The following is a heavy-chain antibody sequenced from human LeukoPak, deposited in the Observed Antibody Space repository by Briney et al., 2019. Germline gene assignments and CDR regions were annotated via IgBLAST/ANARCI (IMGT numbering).Heavy chain of an antibody. J-gene: IGHJ3*02. D-gene: IGHD3-3*01. CDR1: GYSFTSYW. CDR3: ARTYYDFWSGYYSPHRGAFDI. CDR2: IYPGDFDT. V-gene: IGHV5-51*01. Sequence: GESLKISCKGSGYSFTSYWIGWVRQMPGKGLEWMGIIYPGDFDTRYSPSFQGQVTISADKSISTAYLQWSSLKASDTAMYYCARTYYDFWSGYYSPHRGAFDIWGQGTMVTVSS.